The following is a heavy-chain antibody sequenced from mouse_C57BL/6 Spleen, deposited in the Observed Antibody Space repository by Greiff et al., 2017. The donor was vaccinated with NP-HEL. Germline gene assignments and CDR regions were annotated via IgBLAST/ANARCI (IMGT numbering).Heavy chain of an antibody. Sequence: VQLQQSGPELVKPGASVKISCKASGYAFSSSWMNWVKQRPGKGLEWIGRIYPGDGDTNYNGKFKGKATLTADKSSSTAYMQLSSLTSEDSAVYFCASGVQRFYWYFDVWGTGTTVTVSS. V-gene: IGHV1-82*01. CDR2: IYPGDGDT. CDR3: ASGVQRFYWYFDV. D-gene: IGHD1-1*01. CDR1: GYAFSSSW. J-gene: IGHJ1*03.